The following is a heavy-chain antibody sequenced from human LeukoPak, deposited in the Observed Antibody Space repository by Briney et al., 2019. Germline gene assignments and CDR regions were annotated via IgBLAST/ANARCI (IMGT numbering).Heavy chain of an antibody. V-gene: IGHV4-39*07. Sequence: PSETLSLTCTVSGGSISSSSYYWGWIRQPPGKGLEWIGSIYYSGSTYYDPSLKSRVTISVDTSKNQFSLKLSSVTAADTAVYYCARGPTYDSSGYSLPGYWYFDLWGRGTLVTVSS. CDR3: ARGPTYDSSGYSLPGYWYFDL. J-gene: IGHJ2*01. D-gene: IGHD3-22*01. CDR2: IYYSGST. CDR1: GGSISSSSYY.